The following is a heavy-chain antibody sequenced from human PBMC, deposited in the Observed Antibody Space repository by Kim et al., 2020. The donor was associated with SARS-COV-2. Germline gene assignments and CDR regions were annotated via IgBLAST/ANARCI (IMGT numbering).Heavy chain of an antibody. Sequence: SETLSLTCTVSGGSISSGDYYWSWIRQPPGKGLEWIGYIYYSGSTYYNPSLKSRVTISVDTSKNQFSLKLSSVTAADTAVYYCASSGYSGYDFAGDAFDIWGQGTMVTVSS. V-gene: IGHV4-30-4*01. CDR2: IYYSGST. CDR1: GGSISSGDYY. CDR3: ASSGYSGYDFAGDAFDI. D-gene: IGHD5-12*01. J-gene: IGHJ3*02.